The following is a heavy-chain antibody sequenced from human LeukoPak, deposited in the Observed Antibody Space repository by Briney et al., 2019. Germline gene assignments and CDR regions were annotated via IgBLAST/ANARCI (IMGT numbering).Heavy chain of an antibody. CDR2: MNPNSGNT. J-gene: IGHJ4*02. D-gene: IGHD3-10*01. V-gene: IGHV1-8*01. CDR1: GYTFTSYD. Sequence: ASVKVSCKASGYTFTSYDINCVRQATGQGLEWMGWMNPNSGNTGYAQKFQGRVTMTRNTSISTAYMELSSLRSEDTAVYYCARRVRYYYGSGSYSFFDYWGQGTLVTVSS. CDR3: ARRVRYYYGSGSYSFFDY.